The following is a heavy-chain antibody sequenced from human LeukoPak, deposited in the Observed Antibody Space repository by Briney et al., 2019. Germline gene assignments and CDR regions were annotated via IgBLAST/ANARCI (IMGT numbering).Heavy chain of an antibody. Sequence: GGSLRLSCVASGFTFTNYWMFWVRQAPGKGLVWVSGINPDGSTTTYADSVEGRFTISRENAKSTLYLHMNILRVEDTAVYYCARGRYGDYHWGQGILVTVSS. V-gene: IGHV3-74*01. D-gene: IGHD4-17*01. CDR2: INPDGSTT. CDR1: GFTFTNYW. J-gene: IGHJ4*02. CDR3: ARGRYGDYH.